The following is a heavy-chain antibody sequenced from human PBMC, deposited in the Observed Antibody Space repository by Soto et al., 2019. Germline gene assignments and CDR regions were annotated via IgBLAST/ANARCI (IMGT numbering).Heavy chain of an antibody. V-gene: IGHV3-74*01. CDR3: ARADYYGDPGSY. J-gene: IGHJ4*02. Sequence: LRLSCETSGFIFSMYWMHWVRQVPGKGPQWVARITDDGSTTYYAASVEGRFTISRDNAKNSLYLQMNSLGADDTAVYYCARADYYGDPGSYWGQGTLVTVSS. CDR1: GFIFSMYW. CDR2: ITDDGSTT. D-gene: IGHD3-10*01.